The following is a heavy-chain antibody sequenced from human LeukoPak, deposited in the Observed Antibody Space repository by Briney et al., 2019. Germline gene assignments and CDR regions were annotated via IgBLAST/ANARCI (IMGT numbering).Heavy chain of an antibody. V-gene: IGHV3-21*01. CDR3: AREGVTTGFDY. CDR2: ISSTSSYI. Sequence: GGSLRLSCAASGFTFSSYSMNWVRQAPGKGLEWVSSISSTSSYIYYADSVKGRFTISRDNAKNSLYLQMNSLRAEDTAVYYCAREGVTTGFDYWGQGTLVTVSS. CDR1: GFTFSSYS. D-gene: IGHD4-17*01. J-gene: IGHJ4*02.